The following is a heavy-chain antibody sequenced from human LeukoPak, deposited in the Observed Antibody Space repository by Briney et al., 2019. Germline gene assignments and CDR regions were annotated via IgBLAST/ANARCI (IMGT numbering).Heavy chain of an antibody. J-gene: IGHJ4*02. CDR2: MNWDGSTT. V-gene: IGHV3-74*01. Sequence: GGSLRLSCAASGFTLSSYWTHWVRQVPGKGLVWVSRMNWDGSTTTYADSAKDRFTISRDNAKNSLYLQMNSLRAEDTAVYYCASPVATNYWGQGTLVTVSS. CDR1: GFTLSSYW. D-gene: IGHD2-15*01. CDR3: ASPVATNY.